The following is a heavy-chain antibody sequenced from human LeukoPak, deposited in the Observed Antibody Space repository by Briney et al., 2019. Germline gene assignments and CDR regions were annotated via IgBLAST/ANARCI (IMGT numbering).Heavy chain of an antibody. Sequence: GGSLRLSCAASGFTFSSYAMSWVHQAPGKGLEWVSAISGSGGSTYYADSVKGRSTISRDNSKDTLYLQMNSLRAEDTAVYYCAKVFRAYYYDSSGYNNWFDPWGQGTLVTVSS. CDR2: ISGSGGST. D-gene: IGHD3-22*01. V-gene: IGHV3-23*01. CDR3: AKVFRAYYYDSSGYNNWFDP. J-gene: IGHJ5*02. CDR1: GFTFSSYA.